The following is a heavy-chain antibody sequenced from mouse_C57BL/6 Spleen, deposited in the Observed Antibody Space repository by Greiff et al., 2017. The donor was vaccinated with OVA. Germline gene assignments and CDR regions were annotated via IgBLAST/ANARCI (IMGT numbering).Heavy chain of an antibody. V-gene: IGHV5-6*01. J-gene: IGHJ4*01. CDR1: GFTFSSYG. CDR2: ISSGGSYT. Sequence: EVQVVESGGDLVKPGGSLKLSCAASGFTFSSYGMSWVRQTRDKRLEWVATISSGGSYTYYPDSVKGRFTISRDNAKNTLYLQMSSLKSEDTAMYYCARNYGNYDAMDYWGQGTSVTVSS. D-gene: IGHD2-1*01. CDR3: ARNYGNYDAMDY.